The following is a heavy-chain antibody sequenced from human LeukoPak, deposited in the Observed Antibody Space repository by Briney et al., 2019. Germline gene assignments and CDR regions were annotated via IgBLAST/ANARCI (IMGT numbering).Heavy chain of an antibody. Sequence: ASVKVSCKVSGYTLTELSMHWVRQAPGKGLEWMGGFDPEDGETIYAQKFQGRVTMTEDTSTDTAYMELSSLRSEDTAVYYCATIFANYDSSGYRYYFDYWGQGTLVTVSS. CDR3: ATIFANYDSSGYRYYFDY. J-gene: IGHJ4*02. CDR2: FDPEDGET. D-gene: IGHD3-22*01. CDR1: GYTLTELS. V-gene: IGHV1-24*01.